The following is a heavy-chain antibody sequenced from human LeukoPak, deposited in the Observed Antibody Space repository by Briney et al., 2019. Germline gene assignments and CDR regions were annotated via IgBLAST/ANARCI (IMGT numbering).Heavy chain of an antibody. CDR3: ARDERGSGDL. CDR1: GFTFSTYT. J-gene: IGHJ4*02. Sequence: GGSLRLSCAASGFTFSTYTMTWVRQAPGKGLEWVSYITSSSSTIYYADSVKGRFTISRDNAKNSLYLQMNSLRAEDMAVYYCARDERGSGDLWGQGTLVTVSS. V-gene: IGHV3-48*01. CDR2: ITSSSSTI. D-gene: IGHD3-22*01.